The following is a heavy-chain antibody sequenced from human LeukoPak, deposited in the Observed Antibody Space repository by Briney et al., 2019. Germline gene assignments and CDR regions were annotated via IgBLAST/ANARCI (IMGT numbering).Heavy chain of an antibody. V-gene: IGHV3-48*03. CDR3: ARVRDGYNSG. J-gene: IGHJ4*02. CDR2: ISSSGSTI. CDR1: GFTFSSYE. D-gene: IGHD5-24*01. Sequence: GSLRLSCAASGFTFSSYEMNWVRQAPGKGLEWVSYISSSGSTIYYADSVKGRFTISRDNSKNTLYLQMNSLRAEDTAVYYCARVRDGYNSGWGQGTLVTVSS.